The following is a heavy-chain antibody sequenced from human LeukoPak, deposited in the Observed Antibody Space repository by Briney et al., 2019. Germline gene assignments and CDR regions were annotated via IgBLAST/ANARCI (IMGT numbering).Heavy chain of an antibody. Sequence: PSETLSLTCAVYGGSFSGYYWSWIRQPPGKGLEWIGEINHSGSTNYNPSLKSRVTISVDTSKNQFSLKLSSVTAADTAVYYCAREYHSGSYYYYYMDVWGKGTTVTISS. J-gene: IGHJ6*03. V-gene: IGHV4-34*01. CDR3: AREYHSGSYYYYYMDV. D-gene: IGHD1-26*01. CDR2: INHSGST. CDR1: GGSFSGYY.